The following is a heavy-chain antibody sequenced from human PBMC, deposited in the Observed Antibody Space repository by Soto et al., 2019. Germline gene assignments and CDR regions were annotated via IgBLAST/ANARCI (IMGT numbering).Heavy chain of an antibody. V-gene: IGHV1-69*02. CDR1: AGTFDTYS. CDR2: TIPAMDLI. D-gene: IGHD3-10*01. CDR3: ARTGSFNY. Sequence: QVQLVQSGAEVKKPGASVKVSCKASAGTFDTYSIMWVRQAPGQGLEWMGRTIPAMDLITYAQKFQGRFTITVDKSTTTVYKELSSLRYEDTAIYYCARTGSFNYRRQGTLVTVSS. J-gene: IGHJ4*02.